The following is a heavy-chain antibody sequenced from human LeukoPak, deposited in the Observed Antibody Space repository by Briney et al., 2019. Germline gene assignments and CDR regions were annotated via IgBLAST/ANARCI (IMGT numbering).Heavy chain of an antibody. Sequence: GRSLRLSCAASGFTFSSYAMHWVRQAPGKGLEWVAVISYDGSNKYYADSVKGRFTISRDNSKNTLYLQMNSLRAEDTAVYYCARDQVVVVVAADYGMDVWGQGTTVTVSS. CDR1: GFTFSSYA. CDR3: ARDQVVVVVAADYGMDV. CDR2: ISYDGSNK. D-gene: IGHD2-15*01. V-gene: IGHV3-30-3*01. J-gene: IGHJ6*02.